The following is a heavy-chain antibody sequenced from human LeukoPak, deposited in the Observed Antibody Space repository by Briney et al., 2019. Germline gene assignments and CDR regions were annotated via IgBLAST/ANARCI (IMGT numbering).Heavy chain of an antibody. J-gene: IGHJ4*02. CDR2: IYYSGST. CDR1: GGSISSYY. Sequence: SETLSLTCTVSGGSISSYYWSWIRQPPGKGLEWIGYIYYSGSTDYNPSLKSRVTISVDTSKNQLSLKLSSVTAADTAVYYCARQSGAGRHFDYWGQGTLVTVSS. CDR3: ARQSGAGRHFDY. D-gene: IGHD6-19*01. V-gene: IGHV4-59*08.